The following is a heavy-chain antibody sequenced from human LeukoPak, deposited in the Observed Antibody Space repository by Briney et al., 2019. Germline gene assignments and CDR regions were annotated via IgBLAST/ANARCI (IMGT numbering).Heavy chain of an antibody. CDR3: ARAVAVDY. Sequence: GGSLRLSCEATGFTFSSYWMSWVRQAPGKGLEWVANIKQDGSEKYYVDSVKGRFTISRDNAKNSLYLQMNSLRAEDTAVYYCARAVAVDYWGQGTLVTVSS. D-gene: IGHD6-19*01. V-gene: IGHV3-7*03. J-gene: IGHJ4*02. CDR2: IKQDGSEK. CDR1: GFTFSSYW.